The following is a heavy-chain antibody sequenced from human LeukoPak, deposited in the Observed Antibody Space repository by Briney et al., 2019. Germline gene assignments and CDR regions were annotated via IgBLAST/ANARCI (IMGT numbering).Heavy chain of an antibody. CDR3: ARAGDYWPFDY. Sequence: GGSLRLSCAASGFTFSGYWMSWVRQTPTKGLEWVANIKQDGSERYYVDSVKGRFTISRDNAKNSLSLQMNNLRAEDTAVYYCARAGDYWPFDYWGQGTVVTVSS. J-gene: IGHJ4*02. CDR2: IKQDGSER. CDR1: GFTFSGYW. V-gene: IGHV3-7*01. D-gene: IGHD2-15*01.